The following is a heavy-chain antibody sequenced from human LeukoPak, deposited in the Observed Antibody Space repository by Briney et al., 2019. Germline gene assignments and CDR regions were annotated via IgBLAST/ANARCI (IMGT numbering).Heavy chain of an antibody. CDR2: ISYDGSNE. J-gene: IGHJ4*02. CDR3: ARSPEGVRILGIDH. D-gene: IGHD2/OR15-2a*01. Sequence: GGSLRLSCAASGFTFSSYGMHWVRQAPGKGLEWVAVISYDGSNEKYAESVRGRFTISRDNSNNMVFLQMNSLRNGDTAVYFCARSPEGVRILGIDHWGQGTLVTVSS. V-gene: IGHV3-30*03. CDR1: GFTFSSYG.